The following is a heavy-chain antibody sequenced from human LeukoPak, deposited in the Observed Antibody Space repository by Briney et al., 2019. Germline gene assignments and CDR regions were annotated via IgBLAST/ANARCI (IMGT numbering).Heavy chain of an antibody. D-gene: IGHD5-24*01. V-gene: IGHV3-23*01. CDR3: VKGSRGNYDT. J-gene: IGHJ5*02. Sequence: GGSLRLSCAASGLTFSSYAMCWVRQAPGKGLQWVSSISGSGSSTYYADSVKGRFTISRDNSKNTLFLQVNSLRAEDTAVYYCVKGSRGNYDTWGQGTLVTVSS. CDR1: GLTFSSYA. CDR2: ISGSGSST.